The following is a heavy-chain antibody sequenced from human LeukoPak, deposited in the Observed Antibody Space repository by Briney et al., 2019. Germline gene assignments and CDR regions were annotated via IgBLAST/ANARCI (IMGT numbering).Heavy chain of an antibody. D-gene: IGHD5-12*01. V-gene: IGHV4-4*07. Sequence: SETLSLTCTVSGGSISSYYWNWIRQPAGKGLEWIGRIYTSGSTNYNPSLKSRVTISVDTSKNQFSLKLSSVTAADTAVYYCAILNPGYGGYDFDYWGQGTLVTVSS. J-gene: IGHJ4*02. CDR3: AILNPGYGGYDFDY. CDR1: GGSISSYY. CDR2: IYTSGST.